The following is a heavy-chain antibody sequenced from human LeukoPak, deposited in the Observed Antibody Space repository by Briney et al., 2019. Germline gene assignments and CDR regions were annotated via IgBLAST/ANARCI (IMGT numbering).Heavy chain of an antibody. V-gene: IGHV4-39*01. D-gene: IGHD3-10*01. J-gene: IGHJ3*02. CDR2: IYYSGNT. Sequence: PSETLSLTCNVSGGSISSSSYYGRWIRQPPGKGLEWIGTIYYSGNTYYNPSLKSRVTISVDTSENQSSLRLRSVTAADTAVYYCAGRFAPSGNDGFDMWGQGTMVTISS. CDR1: GGSISSSSYY. CDR3: AGRFAPSGNDGFDM.